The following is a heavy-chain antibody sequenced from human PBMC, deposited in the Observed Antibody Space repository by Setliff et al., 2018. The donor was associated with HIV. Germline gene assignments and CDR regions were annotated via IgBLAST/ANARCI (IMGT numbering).Heavy chain of an antibody. CDR3: ARETQTGTGSYLN. CDR1: GYTLTGYY. CDR2: INCENGDT. J-gene: IGHJ4*02. D-gene: IGHD3-10*01. Sequence: ASVKVSCKASGYTLTGYYMHWVRLAPGLGLEWMGIINCENGDTTYAQNFKDRVTVTRDTSTSTVYMDLSSLRPEDTAVYYCARETQTGTGSYLNWGQGTLVTVSS. V-gene: IGHV1-46*01.